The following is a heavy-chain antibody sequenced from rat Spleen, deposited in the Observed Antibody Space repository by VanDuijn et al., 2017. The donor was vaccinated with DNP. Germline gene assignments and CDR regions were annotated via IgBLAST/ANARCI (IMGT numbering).Heavy chain of an antibody. CDR1: GFTFSSFP. D-gene: IGHD3-1*01. V-gene: IGHV5-46*01. Sequence: EVQLVESGGGLVQPGRSMKLPCAASGFTFSSFPMAWVRQAPTKGLEWVATISTSGGSTYYRDSVKGRFTISRDNAKSTLYLQMNSLRSEDTATYYCTRDPPGDYWGQGVMVTVSS. CDR3: TRDPPGDY. J-gene: IGHJ2*01. CDR2: ISTSGGST.